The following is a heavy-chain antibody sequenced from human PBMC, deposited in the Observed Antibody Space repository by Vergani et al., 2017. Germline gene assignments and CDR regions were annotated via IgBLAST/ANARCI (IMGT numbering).Heavy chain of an antibody. CDR2: IYYSGST. V-gene: IGHV4-59*01. J-gene: IGHJ6*02. Sequence: QVQLQESGPGLVKPSETLSLTCTVSGGSISSYYWSWIRQPPGKGLEWIGYIYYSGSTNYNPSLKSRVTISVDTSKNPFSLKLSSVTAADTAVYYCARGYDFWSGYYYYGMDVWGQGTTVTVSS. D-gene: IGHD3-3*01. CDR1: GGSISSYY. CDR3: ARGYDFWSGYYYYGMDV.